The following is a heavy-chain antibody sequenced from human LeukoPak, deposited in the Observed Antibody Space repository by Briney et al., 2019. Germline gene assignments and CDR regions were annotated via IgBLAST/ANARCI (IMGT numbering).Heavy chain of an antibody. CDR1: GYTFTNYY. V-gene: IGHV1-46*01. D-gene: IGHD2-2*01. CDR3: ARATYSQVVPAAESYYYYGMDV. Sequence: ASVKVSCKASGYTFTNYYMHWVRQAPGQGLEWMGIINPSGGSTNYAQKFQGRVTMTRDTSTSTVYMELSSLRFEDKAVYYCARATYSQVVPAAESYYYYGMDVWGQGTTVTVSS. J-gene: IGHJ6*02. CDR2: INPSGGST.